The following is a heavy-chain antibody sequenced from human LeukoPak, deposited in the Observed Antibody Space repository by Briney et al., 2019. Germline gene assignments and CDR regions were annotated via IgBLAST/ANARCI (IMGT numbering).Heavy chain of an antibody. V-gene: IGHV4-59*08. D-gene: IGHD7-27*01. CDR2: ISDSGST. Sequence: SETLSLTCTASRGSISSYYWSWIRQPPGKGLEWIGFISDSGSTTYHPSLKSRVTISVDSSKKQLSLKLSSVTAADTAAYYCAGSGTGENLYYGLYVWGQGTTDTVSS. CDR3: AGSGTGENLYYGLYV. CDR1: RGSISSYY. J-gene: IGHJ6*02.